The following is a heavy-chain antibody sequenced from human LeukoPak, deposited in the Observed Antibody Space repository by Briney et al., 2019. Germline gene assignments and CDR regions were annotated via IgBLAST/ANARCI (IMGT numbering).Heavy chain of an antibody. CDR2: IYPGDSDT. CDR3: ASSYYYDSSGSAYFDY. D-gene: IGHD3-22*01. J-gene: IGHJ4*02. V-gene: IGHV5-51*01. CDR1: GYSFTSYW. Sequence: GESLKISCKGSGYSFTSYWIGWVRQMPGKGLEWMGIIYPGDSDTRYSPSFQGQVTISADKSISTAYLQWSSLKASDTAMYYCASSYYYDSSGSAYFDYWGQGTLVTVSS.